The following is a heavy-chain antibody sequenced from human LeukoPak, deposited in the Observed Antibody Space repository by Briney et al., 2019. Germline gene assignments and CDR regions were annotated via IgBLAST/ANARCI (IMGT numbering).Heavy chain of an antibody. CDR2: IYYRGST. CDR1: GGSISSYY. CDR3: ARGAMFGRAIDY. Sequence: SETLSLTCTVSGGSISSYYWSWIRQPPGKGREWIGYIYYRGSTNYNPSLKSRVTISVDTSKNQFSLRLSSVTAADTAVYYCARGAMFGRAIDYWGQGTLVTVSS. V-gene: IGHV4-59*01. D-gene: IGHD3-3*02. J-gene: IGHJ4*02.